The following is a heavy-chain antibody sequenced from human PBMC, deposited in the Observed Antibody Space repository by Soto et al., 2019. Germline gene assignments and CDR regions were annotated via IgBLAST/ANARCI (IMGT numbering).Heavy chain of an antibody. J-gene: IGHJ2*01. CDR3: AKEPSNRDYYFDL. V-gene: IGHV3-23*01. CDR1: GFTFSSNA. CDR2: ITGSGGST. Sequence: EVQLLESGGGLVQPGGSLRLSCAASGFTFSSNAMNWVRQAPGKGLEWVSGITGSGGSTYYAGSVKGRFTISRDNSKNTLYLQMNSLRAEDTAVYYCAKEPSNRDYYFDLWGRGTLVTVSS. D-gene: IGHD1-7*01.